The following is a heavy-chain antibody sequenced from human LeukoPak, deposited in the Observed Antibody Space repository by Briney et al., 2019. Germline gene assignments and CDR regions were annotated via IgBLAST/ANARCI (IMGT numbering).Heavy chain of an antibody. V-gene: IGHV3-23*01. Sequence: GGSLRLSCAASGFTFSSYAMSWVRQAPGKGLEWVSAISGSGGSTYYADSVKGRFTISRDNSKNTLYLQMNSLRAEDTAVYYCAKDPAGVTYYYDSSGYSPKDFDYWGQGTLVIVSS. CDR1: GFTFSSYA. CDR2: ISGSGGST. D-gene: IGHD3-22*01. CDR3: AKDPAGVTYYYDSSGYSPKDFDY. J-gene: IGHJ4*02.